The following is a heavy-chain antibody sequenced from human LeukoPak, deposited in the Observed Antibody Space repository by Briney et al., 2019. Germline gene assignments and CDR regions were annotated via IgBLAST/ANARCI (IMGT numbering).Heavy chain of an antibody. D-gene: IGHD2-2*01. V-gene: IGHV3-43D*04. J-gene: IGHJ4*02. CDR2: ITWDGTTT. Sequence: PGGSLRLSCVASGFTFDDYAMRWVRQAPGKGLEWVSLITWDGTTTYYADSVKGRFTVSRDNSRNTLYLQMNSLRAEDTAVYYCVRVRYCSSASCSIRYFDYWGQGTLVPVSS. CDR1: GFTFDDYA. CDR3: VRVRYCSSASCSIRYFDY.